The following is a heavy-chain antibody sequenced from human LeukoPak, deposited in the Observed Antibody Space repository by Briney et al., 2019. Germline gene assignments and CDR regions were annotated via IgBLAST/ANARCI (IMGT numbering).Heavy chain of an antibody. J-gene: IGHJ3*01. CDR2: FSATDGSE. D-gene: IGHD6-13*01. CDR1: GFTVSSYG. V-gene: IGHV3-23*01. CDR3: AKARIAAAGTGAFDV. Sequence: GGSLRLSCAASGFTVSSYGMTWVRLAPGQGLEWVSAFSATDGSEQYAESVKGRFTISRDNSKNSLYLQMNSLRDEDTAVYYCAKARIAAAGTGAFDVWGQGTMVTVSS.